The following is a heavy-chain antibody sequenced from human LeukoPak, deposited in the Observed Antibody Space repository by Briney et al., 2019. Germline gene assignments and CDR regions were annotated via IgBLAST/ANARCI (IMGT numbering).Heavy chain of an antibody. CDR3: ARDRDSSGYFNY. D-gene: IGHD3-22*01. V-gene: IGHV4-31*03. Sequence: SQTLSLTCTVSGGSIRSGGYYWSWIRQHPGKGLEWIGYIYYSGSTYYNPSLKSRVTISVDTSKNQFSLKLSSVTAADTAVYYCARDRDSSGYFNYWGQGTLVTVSS. CDR1: GGSIRSGGYY. CDR2: IYYSGST. J-gene: IGHJ4*02.